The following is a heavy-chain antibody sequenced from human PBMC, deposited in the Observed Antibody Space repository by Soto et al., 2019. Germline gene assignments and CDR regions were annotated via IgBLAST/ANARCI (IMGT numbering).Heavy chain of an antibody. D-gene: IGHD4-17*01. CDR2: IYPGDSDT. CDR3: ARYPTLTDYFFHGMDV. V-gene: IGHV5-51*01. CDR1: GYTFTNYW. J-gene: IGHJ6*02. Sequence: GESLKISCKGSGYTFTNYWIAWVRQIPGKGLEWMGIIYPGDSDTRYSPSFQGQVTISADRSISTAYLQWSSLKASDTGMYYCARYPTLTDYFFHGMDVWGQGTTVTVSS.